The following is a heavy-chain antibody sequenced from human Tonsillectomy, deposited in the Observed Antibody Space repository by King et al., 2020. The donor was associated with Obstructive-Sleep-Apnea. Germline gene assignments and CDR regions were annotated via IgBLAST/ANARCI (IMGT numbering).Heavy chain of an antibody. D-gene: IGHD2-2*01. CDR1: GGSISSGGYY. Sequence: QLQESGPGLVKPSQTLSLTCTVSGGSISSGGYYWSWIRQHPGKGLEWIWYIYYSGSTYYNPSLKSRVTISVDTFKNQFSLKLSSLTAADTAVYYCARSTGYCISTSCDAFIDSSGQGTLCTVS. V-gene: IGHV4-31*03. CDR3: ARSTGYCISTSCDAFIDS. CDR2: IYYSGST. J-gene: IGHJ4*02.